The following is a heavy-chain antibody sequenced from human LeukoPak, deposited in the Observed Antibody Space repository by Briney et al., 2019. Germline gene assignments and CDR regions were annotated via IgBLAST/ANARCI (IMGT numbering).Heavy chain of an antibody. J-gene: IGHJ4*02. CDR2: IYFGGST. CDR3: AKEIWPTVTIPGRTYFDY. D-gene: IGHD4-17*01. V-gene: IGHV3-53*05. CDR1: GFTVSHYY. Sequence: GGSLRLSCAASGFTVSHYYMTWVRQAPGKGLECVSVIYFGGSTYSADSVKGRFTISRDNSKNTLYLQMNSLRADDTAVYYCAKEIWPTVTIPGRTYFDYWGQGTLVTVSS.